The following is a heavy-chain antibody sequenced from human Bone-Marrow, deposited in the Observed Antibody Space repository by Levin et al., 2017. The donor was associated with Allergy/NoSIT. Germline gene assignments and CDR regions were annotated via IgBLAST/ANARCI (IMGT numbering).Heavy chain of an antibody. D-gene: IGHD2-15*01. CDR1: XXTINEEC. V-gene: IGHV1-2*02. CDR2: INPNSGAT. J-gene: IGHJ1*01. Sequence: ASVKVSCKASXXTINEECRRGGRQDRAQGLEWMGWINPNSGATNYAQKFQGRVTMTRDTSISTAYMELSRLRSDDTAVYYCARDELGSGGSCSPWGQGTPVTVSS. CDR3: ARDELGSGGSCSP.